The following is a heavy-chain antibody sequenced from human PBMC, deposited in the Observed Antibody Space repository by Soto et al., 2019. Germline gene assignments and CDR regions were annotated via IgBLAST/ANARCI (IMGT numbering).Heavy chain of an antibody. CDR1: GFTFSSYA. Sequence: PGGSLRLSCAASGFTFSSYAMSWVRQAPGKGLEWVSAISGSGGSTYYADSVKGRFTISRDNSKSTLYLQMNSLRAEDTAVYYCAKDRYSSGWYNWFDPWGQGTLVTVSS. CDR3: AKDRYSSGWYNWFDP. CDR2: ISGSGGST. J-gene: IGHJ5*02. V-gene: IGHV3-23*01. D-gene: IGHD6-19*01.